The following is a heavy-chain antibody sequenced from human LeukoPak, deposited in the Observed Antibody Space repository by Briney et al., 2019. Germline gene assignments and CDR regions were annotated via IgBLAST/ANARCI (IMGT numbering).Heavy chain of an antibody. V-gene: IGHV1-24*01. CDR2: FDPEDGET. J-gene: IGHJ4*02. D-gene: IGHD6-13*01. CDR1: GYTLTELS. Sequence: ASVKVSCKVSGYTLTELSMHWVRQAPGKGLEWMGGFDPEDGETIYAQKFQGRVTMTEDTSTDTAYMELSSLRSDGTAVYYCARASPIAAAPSHSDYWGQGTLVTVSS. CDR3: ARASPIAAAPSHSDY.